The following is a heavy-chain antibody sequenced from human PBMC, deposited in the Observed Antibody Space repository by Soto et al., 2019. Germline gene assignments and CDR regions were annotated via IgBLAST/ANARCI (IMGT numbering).Heavy chain of an antibody. V-gene: IGHV3-21*01. J-gene: IGHJ4*02. D-gene: IGHD3-10*01. CDR1: GFTFSSYS. Sequence: GGSLRLSCAASGFTFSSYSMNWVRQAPGKGLEWVSSISSSSSYIYYADSVKGRFTISRDNAKNSLYLQMNSLRAEDTAVYYCARGVGPSWSYYNSYFDYWGQGTPVTVSS. CDR3: ARGVGPSWSYYNSYFDY. CDR2: ISSSSSYI.